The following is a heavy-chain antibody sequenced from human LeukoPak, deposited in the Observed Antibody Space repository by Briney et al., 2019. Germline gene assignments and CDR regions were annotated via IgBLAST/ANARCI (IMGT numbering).Heavy chain of an antibody. CDR1: GGSISSNSYY. CDR3: ARTRYYYNSRSYGAPYYFDY. V-gene: IGHV4-39*01. D-gene: IGHD3-10*01. Sequence: PSETLSLTCAVSGGSISSNSYYWGWIRQPPGKGLEWIGSIYYSGSTYYNPSLKSRVTISVDTSKNQFSLKLSSVTAADTAVYYCARTRYYYNSRSYGAPYYFDYWARESWSPSPQ. J-gene: IGHJ4*02. CDR2: IYYSGST.